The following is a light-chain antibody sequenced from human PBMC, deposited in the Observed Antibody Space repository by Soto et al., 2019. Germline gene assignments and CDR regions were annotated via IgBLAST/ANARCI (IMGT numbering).Light chain of an antibody. CDR2: AAS. J-gene: IGKJ4*01. Sequence: IQLTQSPSSLSASVGDSVTITCRASQGISRYLSWYRQKPGRAPKLLISAASTLQSGVPARFNGSGSGTDFTLSITSLQPEDFATYYCQQLNTYPVTFGGGTKVDIK. CDR1: QGISRY. V-gene: IGKV1-9*01. CDR3: QQLNTYPVT.